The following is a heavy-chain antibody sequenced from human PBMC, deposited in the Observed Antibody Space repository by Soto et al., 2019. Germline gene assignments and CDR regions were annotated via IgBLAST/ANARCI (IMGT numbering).Heavy chain of an antibody. V-gene: IGHV1-69*06. CDR3: ASRGGGQTPVVSWFDP. J-gene: IGHJ5*02. Sequence: QVQLVQSGAEVQKPGSSVKVSCKASGGTFSSYAISWVRQAPGQGLEWMGGIIPIFGTANYAQKFQGRVTITAEKSTSTAYMELSSLRSEDTAVYYCASRGGGQTPVVSWFDPWGQGTLVTVSS. CDR2: IIPIFGTA. D-gene: IGHD2-21*01. CDR1: GGTFSSYA.